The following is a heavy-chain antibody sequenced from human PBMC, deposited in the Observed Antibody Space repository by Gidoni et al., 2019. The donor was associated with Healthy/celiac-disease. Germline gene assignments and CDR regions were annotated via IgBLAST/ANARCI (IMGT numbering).Heavy chain of an antibody. CDR1: GFTFRSYA. D-gene: IGHD3-3*01. Sequence: EVQLVESGGGLVQPGGSLRLSCAASGFTFRSYAMGWVRQAPGKGLEWVSAISGGGGSTYYADSVKGRFTISRDNAKNTLYLQMNSLRAEDTAVYYCAKAIFGDLGYYGMDVWGQGTTVTVSS. J-gene: IGHJ6*02. CDR3: AKAIFGDLGYYGMDV. CDR2: ISGGGGST. V-gene: IGHV3-23*04.